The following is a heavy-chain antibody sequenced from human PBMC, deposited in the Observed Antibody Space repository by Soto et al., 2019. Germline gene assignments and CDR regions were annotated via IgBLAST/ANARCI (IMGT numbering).Heavy chain of an antibody. J-gene: IGHJ3*02. D-gene: IGHD2-15*01. CDR3: AVDIVVVVAATDAFDI. Sequence: GGSLRLSCAASGFTFSSYSMNWVRQAPGKGLEWVSSISSSSSYIYYADSVKGRFTISRDNAKNSLYLQMNSLRAEDTAVYYCAVDIVVVVAATDAFDIWGQGTMVTVSS. CDR2: ISSSSSYI. V-gene: IGHV3-21*01. CDR1: GFTFSSYS.